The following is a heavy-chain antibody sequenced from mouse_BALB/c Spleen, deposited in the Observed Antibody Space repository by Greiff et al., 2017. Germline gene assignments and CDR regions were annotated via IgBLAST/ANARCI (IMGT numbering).Heavy chain of an antibody. Sequence: EVKLMESGGGLVKPGGSMKLSCAASGFTFSDYYMYWVRQTPEKRLEWVATISDGGSYTYYPDSVKGRFTISRDNAKNNLYLQMSSLKSEDTAMYYCARGGGYGYYFDYWGQGTTLTVSS. D-gene: IGHD1-1*01. V-gene: IGHV5-4*02. CDR3: ARGGGYGYYFDY. CDR1: GFTFSDYY. CDR2: ISDGGSYT. J-gene: IGHJ2*01.